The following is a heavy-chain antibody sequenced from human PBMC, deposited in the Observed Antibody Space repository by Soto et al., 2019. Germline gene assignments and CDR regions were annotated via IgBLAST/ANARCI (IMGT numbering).Heavy chain of an antibody. CDR1: GFTFSSYC. CDR2: IWYDGSNK. Sequence: GVSLRLSFAASGFTFSSYCMHWVRQAPGKGLEWVAVIWYDGSNKYYADSVKGRFTISRDNSKNTLYLQMNSLRAEDTAVYYCARSLTYDSSGYYHPYYGMDVWGQGTTVTVSS. J-gene: IGHJ6*02. CDR3: ARSLTYDSSGYYHPYYGMDV. V-gene: IGHV3-33*01. D-gene: IGHD3-22*01.